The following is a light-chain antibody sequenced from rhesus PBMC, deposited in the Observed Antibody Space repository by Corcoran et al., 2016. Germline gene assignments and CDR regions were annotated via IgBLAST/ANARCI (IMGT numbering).Light chain of an antibody. J-gene: IGKJ4*01. Sequence: DIQMTQSPSSLSASVGDRVTITFRASQTVYNYLSWYQQKPGKAPKPLIYYASRLETGVPTRFSGIGSGTDYILTISSLQPEDIATYYCQQYNNPPLTFGGGTKVEFK. V-gene: IGKV1-66*01. CDR1: QTVYNY. CDR3: QQYNNPPLT. CDR2: YAS.